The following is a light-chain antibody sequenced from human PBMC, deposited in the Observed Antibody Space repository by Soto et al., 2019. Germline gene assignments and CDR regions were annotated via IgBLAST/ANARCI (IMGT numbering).Light chain of an antibody. CDR1: QGIISY. Sequence: DIQLTQSPAFLSASVGDRVTITCRASQGIISYLAWYQQKPGKAPKLLIYAASTLQSGVTSRFSGSGSGTEFTLTISSLQPEDFATYYCQQLNSYPITFGQGTLLETK. CDR3: QQLNSYPIT. CDR2: AAS. J-gene: IGKJ5*01. V-gene: IGKV1-9*01.